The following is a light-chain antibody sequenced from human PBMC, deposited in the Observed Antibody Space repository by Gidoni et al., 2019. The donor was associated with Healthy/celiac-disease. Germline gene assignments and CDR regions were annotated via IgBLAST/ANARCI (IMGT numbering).Light chain of an antibody. Sequence: SYELPQPPSVSVSPGQTARITCSGDALPKQYAYWYQQKPSQAPVLVIYKDSERPSGIPERFSGSSSGTTVTLTISGVQAEDEADYYCQSADSSGTYYVFGTGTKVTVL. CDR1: ALPKQY. J-gene: IGLJ1*01. CDR2: KDS. CDR3: QSADSSGTYYV. V-gene: IGLV3-25*03.